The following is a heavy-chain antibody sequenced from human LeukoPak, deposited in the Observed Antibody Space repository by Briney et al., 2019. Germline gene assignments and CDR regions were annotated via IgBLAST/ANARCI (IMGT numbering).Heavy chain of an antibody. J-gene: IGHJ4*02. CDR2: TYYRSKWYN. V-gene: IGHV6-1*01. D-gene: IGHD5-24*01. CDR1: GDNVSSNSVA. CDR3: ARDGYNYFDY. Sequence: PSQTLSLTCAISGDNVSSNSVAWNWIRQSPSRGLEWLGRTYYRSKWYNDYAESVKSRIIIDPETSKNQFSLQLTSVIPEDTAVYYCARDGYNYFDYWGQGTLVTVSS.